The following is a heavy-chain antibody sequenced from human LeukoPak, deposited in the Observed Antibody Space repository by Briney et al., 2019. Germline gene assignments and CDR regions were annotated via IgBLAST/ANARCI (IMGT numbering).Heavy chain of an antibody. J-gene: IGHJ5*02. CDR2: ISNTGST. CDR3: AIGHRGYCGGGNCATVNWFDP. Sequence: PLETLSLTCTVSGGSMTSGGYFWSWIPRHPLKGLEWIGYISNTGSTYYIPALKSRVTMSLDTSKTQSSLKLRSVTAADTAVYHCAIGHRGYCGGGNCATVNWFDPWGQGTRVTVSS. CDR1: GGSMTSGGYF. V-gene: IGHV4-31*03. D-gene: IGHD2-15*01.